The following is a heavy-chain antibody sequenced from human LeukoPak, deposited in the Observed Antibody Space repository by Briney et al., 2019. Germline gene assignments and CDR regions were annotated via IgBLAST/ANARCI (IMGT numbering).Heavy chain of an antibody. J-gene: IGHJ4*02. CDR2: INPNSGGT. CDR3: ARVRFGELAFDY. CDR1: GYTFTGYY. D-gene: IGHD3-10*01. Sequence: ASVKVSCKASGYTFTGYYMHWVRQAPGQGPEWMGWINPNSGGTNYAQKFQGRVTMTRGTSISTAYMELRRLRSDDAAVYYCARVRFGELAFDYWGQGTLVTVSS. V-gene: IGHV1-2*02.